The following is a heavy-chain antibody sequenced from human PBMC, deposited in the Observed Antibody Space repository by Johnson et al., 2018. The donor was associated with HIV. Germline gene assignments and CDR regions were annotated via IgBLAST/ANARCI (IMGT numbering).Heavy chain of an antibody. CDR2: ISYDGSNK. D-gene: IGHD1-26*01. Sequence: QVQLVESGGGVVRPGGSLRLSCAASGFTFDDYGMSWVRQAPGKGLEWVAVISYDGSNKYYADSVKGRFTISRDNSKNTLYLQMNSLRAEDTAVYYCARVRRSGTYYVDAFDIWGQGTMVTVSS. CDR1: GFTFDDYG. V-gene: IGHV3-30*03. CDR3: ARVRRSGTYYVDAFDI. J-gene: IGHJ3*02.